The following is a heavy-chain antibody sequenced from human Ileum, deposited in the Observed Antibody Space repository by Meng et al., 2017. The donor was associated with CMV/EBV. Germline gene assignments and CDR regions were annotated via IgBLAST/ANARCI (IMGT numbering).Heavy chain of an antibody. CDR1: Y. CDR2: INHSGST. J-gene: IGHJ6*02. CDR3: ARARRARIAARPDAHLGYYYGMDV. D-gene: IGHD6-6*01. V-gene: IGHV4-34*01. Sequence: YWSWIRQPPGKGLEWIGEINHSGSTNYNPSLKSRVTISVDTSKNQFSLKLSSVTAADTAVYYCARARRARIAARPDAHLGYYYGMDVWGQGTTVTVSS.